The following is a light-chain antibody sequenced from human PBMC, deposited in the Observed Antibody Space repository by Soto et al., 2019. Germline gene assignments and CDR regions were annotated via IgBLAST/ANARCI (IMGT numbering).Light chain of an antibody. CDR2: DAS. J-gene: IGKJ5*01. CDR3: QQYENLPT. V-gene: IGKV1-33*01. Sequence: SQLTQSQSCLSAAVGDIVTITCQASQNIDNYLNWYQQKPGRAPKLLIYDASNLEAGVPSRFRGSGSGTDFTFTISRLQPEDIATYYCQQYENLPTFGQGTRLEIK. CDR1: QNIDNY.